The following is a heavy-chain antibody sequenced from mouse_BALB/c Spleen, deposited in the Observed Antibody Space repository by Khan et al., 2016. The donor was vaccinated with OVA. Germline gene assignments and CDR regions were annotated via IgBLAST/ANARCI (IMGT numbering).Heavy chain of an antibody. D-gene: IGHD2-14*01. Sequence: QVQLQQSGAELARPGASVKLSCKASGYTFTSYTIHWIKKRPGQGLEWIGYINPSNDYTNYNQKFKDKATLTTDKSSNTAYLQLSSLTSDDSAVYNCVSDGAYHRNGGWLAYWGQGTLVTVSA. CDR2: INPSNDYT. V-gene: IGHV1-4*01. CDR1: GYTFTSYT. CDR3: VSDGAYHRNGGWLAY. J-gene: IGHJ3*01.